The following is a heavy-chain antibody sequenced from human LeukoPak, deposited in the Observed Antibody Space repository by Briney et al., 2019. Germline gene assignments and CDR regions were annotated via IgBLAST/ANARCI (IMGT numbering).Heavy chain of an antibody. CDR3: ARGRAGSRKYFDY. D-gene: IGHD3-10*01. V-gene: IGHV4-34*01. J-gene: IGHJ4*02. CDR2: INHSGST. CDR1: GGSFSGYY. Sequence: SETLSLTCAVYGGSFSGYYWSWIRQPPGKGLEWIGEINHSGSTNYNPSLKSRVTISVDTSKNQFSLKLSSVTATDTAVYYCARGRAGSRKYFDYWGQGTLVTVSS.